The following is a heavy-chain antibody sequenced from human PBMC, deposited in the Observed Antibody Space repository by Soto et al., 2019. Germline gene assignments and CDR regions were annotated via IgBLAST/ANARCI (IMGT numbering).Heavy chain of an antibody. CDR3: ARVSQPDSYYYGVDV. J-gene: IGHJ6*02. V-gene: IGHV3-30-3*01. Sequence: QVQLVESGGGVVQPGRSLRLSCAASGFSFSSYGLHWVRQAPGKGLEWVAVISYDGSNKYYADSVKGRFTISRDNSKNTLYLQMNSLRPEDTAVYYCARVSQPDSYYYGVDVWGQGTTVTVSS. CDR2: ISYDGSNK. CDR1: GFSFSSYG. D-gene: IGHD2-2*01.